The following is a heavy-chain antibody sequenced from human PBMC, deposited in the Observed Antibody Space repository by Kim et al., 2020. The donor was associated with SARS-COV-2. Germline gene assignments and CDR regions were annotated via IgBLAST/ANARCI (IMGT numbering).Heavy chain of an antibody. CDR2: INHSGST. CDR1: GGSFSGYY. J-gene: IGHJ4*02. Sequence: SETLSLTCAVYGGSFSGYYWSWIRQPPGKGLEWIGEINHSGSTNYNPSLKSRVTISVDTSKNQFSLKLSSVTAADTAVYYCARVRVTMIVVVITRHYFDYGGQGTLVTVSS. CDR3: ARVRVTMIVVVITRHYFDY. D-gene: IGHD3-22*01. V-gene: IGHV4-34*01.